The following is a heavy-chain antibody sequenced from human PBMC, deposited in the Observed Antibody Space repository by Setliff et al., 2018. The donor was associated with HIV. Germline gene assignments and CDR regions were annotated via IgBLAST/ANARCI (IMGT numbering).Heavy chain of an antibody. CDR2: IFYFGSV. CDR3: VRELLGSGGTVPEVNFFDS. Sequence: SETLSLTCKVSGGSFNTKRTKWGWIRQSPGKGLEWIGSIFYFGSVTYNPSLKSRPLISIDMSKTQFSLSLRSVTAADTAVYYCVRELLGSGGTVPEVNFFDSWGKGTLVTVSS. D-gene: IGHD1-26*01. CDR1: GGSFNTKRTK. J-gene: IGHJ5*01. V-gene: IGHV4-39*07.